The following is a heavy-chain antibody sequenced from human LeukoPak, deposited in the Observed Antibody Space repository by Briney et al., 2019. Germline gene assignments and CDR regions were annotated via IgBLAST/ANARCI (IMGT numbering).Heavy chain of an antibody. Sequence: GASVKVSCKASGGTFSSYAISWVRQDPGQGLEWMGGIIPIFGTANYAQKFQGRVTITTDESTSTAYMELSSLRSEDTAVYYCASLMSTVTTIDYWGQGTLVTVSS. CDR2: IIPIFGTA. V-gene: IGHV1-69*05. J-gene: IGHJ4*02. CDR3: ASLMSTVTTIDY. D-gene: IGHD4-11*01. CDR1: GGTFSSYA.